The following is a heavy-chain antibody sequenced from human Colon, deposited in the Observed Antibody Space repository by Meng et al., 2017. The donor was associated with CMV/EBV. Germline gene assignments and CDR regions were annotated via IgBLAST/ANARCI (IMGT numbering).Heavy chain of an antibody. D-gene: IGHD1-26*01. CDR2: VDPGGGA. J-gene: IGHJ4*02. CDR1: GYTLSGYH. V-gene: IGHV1-46*01. Sequence: QVQLVQSGAEVREPGASVKVSCKASGYTLSGYHTHWVRQAPGQGLEWMGRVDPGGGAKYTQKFQGRVTMTRDTSTSTVHMELNSLTFADTAVYYCARELGGTYYFDFWGQGTLVTVSS. CDR3: ARELGGTYYFDF.